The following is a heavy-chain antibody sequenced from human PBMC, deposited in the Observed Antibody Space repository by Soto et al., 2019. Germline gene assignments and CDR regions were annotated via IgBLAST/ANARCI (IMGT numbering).Heavy chain of an antibody. CDR3: ARNMDYYYGRGSGNGHGV. D-gene: IGHD3-10*02. V-gene: IGHV1-2*02. CDR2: INPKFGDT. Sequence: QVRLVQSGAEVKEPGDSVRVSCEASGYTFTAYHIHWVRQAPGQGLEWMGWINPKFGDTGYAQDFQGRGSMTSDMSISTVYMELSMLTSDDTAIYYCARNMDYYYGRGSGNGHGVWGQGTTVTVFS. CDR1: GYTFTAYH. J-gene: IGHJ6*02.